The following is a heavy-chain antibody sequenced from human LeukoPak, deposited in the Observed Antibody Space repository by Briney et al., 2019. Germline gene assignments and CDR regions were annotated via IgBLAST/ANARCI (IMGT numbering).Heavy chain of an antibody. V-gene: IGHV3-66*01. CDR3: AKGENWQQLVHF. J-gene: IGHJ4*02. CDR2: IYSGGST. CDR1: GFPFSSWP. Sequence: GGSLRLSCAASGFPFSSWPMHWVRQAPGKGLEWVSVIYSGGSTYYADSVKGRFTISRDNSKNTLYLQMNSLRAEDTAVYYCAKGENWQQLVHFWGQGTLVTVSS. D-gene: IGHD6-13*01.